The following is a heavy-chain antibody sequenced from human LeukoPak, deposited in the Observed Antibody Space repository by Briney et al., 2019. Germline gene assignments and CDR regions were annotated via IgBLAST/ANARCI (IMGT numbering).Heavy chain of an antibody. D-gene: IGHD3-10*01. CDR1: GYTFTSYG. Sequence: AASVKVSCKASGYTFTSYGISWVRQAPGQGLEWMGWISAYNGNTNYAQKLQGRVTMTTDTSTGTAYMELRSLRSDDTAVYYCANLWFGESDAFDIWGQGTMVTVSS. CDR3: ANLWFGESDAFDI. CDR2: ISAYNGNT. V-gene: IGHV1-18*01. J-gene: IGHJ3*02.